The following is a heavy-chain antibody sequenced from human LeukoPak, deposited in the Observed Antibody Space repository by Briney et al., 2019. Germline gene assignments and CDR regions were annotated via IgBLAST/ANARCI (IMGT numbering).Heavy chain of an antibody. J-gene: IGHJ4*02. D-gene: IGHD2-2*01. CDR1: GFTFSRYA. V-gene: IGHV3-23*01. Sequence: GGSLRLSCATSGFTFSRYAMTWVRQAPGKGLEWVSIISDSGGSPYYADSVKGRFTISRDNSKNTLYLQMNSLRAEDTAVYYCAKGTGGYCSSTSCPLGYWGQGTLVTVSS. CDR3: AKGTGGYCSSTSCPLGY. CDR2: ISDSGGSP.